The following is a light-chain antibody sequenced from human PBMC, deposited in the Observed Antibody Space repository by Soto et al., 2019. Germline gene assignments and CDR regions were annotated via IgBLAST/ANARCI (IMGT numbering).Light chain of an antibody. J-gene: IGKJ4*01. CDR1: QTISNW. V-gene: IGKV1-5*01. CDR2: EDS. CDR3: QQYESYPLS. Sequence: DIQMTQSPSTLSASVGDRVTITCRASQTISNWLAWYQQKAGKAPKLLIYEDSNLETGVPSRFSGSGSGTECTLTITSLQSDDFASYFCQQYESYPLSFGGGTKVEIK.